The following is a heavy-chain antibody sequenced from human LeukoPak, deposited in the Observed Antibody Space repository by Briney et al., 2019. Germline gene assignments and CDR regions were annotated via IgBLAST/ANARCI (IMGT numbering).Heavy chain of an antibody. CDR3: ARGGGYYFDY. D-gene: IGHD3-16*01. CDR1: GGSFSGYY. Sequence: SETLSLTCAVYGGSFSGYYWSWLRQPPGKGLEWIGYIYHSGSTYYNPSLKSRVTISVDRSKNQFSLKLSSVTAADTAVYYCARGGGYYFDYWGQGTLVTVSS. J-gene: IGHJ4*02. CDR2: IYHSGST. V-gene: IGHV4-34*01.